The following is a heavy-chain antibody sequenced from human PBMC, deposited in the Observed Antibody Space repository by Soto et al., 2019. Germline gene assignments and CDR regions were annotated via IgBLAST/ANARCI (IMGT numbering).Heavy chain of an antibody. Sequence: GESLQISCQVSGYRFTDYWIGWVRQIPGKGLEWMGIFYPDDSDSRYNPSFQGQVTIPADKSITTAYVQGSSLKASDSAMFYCSGRGGPILSDNWFDTWGQGTLVTVSS. J-gene: IGHJ5*02. CDR2: FYPDDSDS. CDR3: SGRGGPILSDNWFDT. V-gene: IGHV5-51*01. CDR1: GYRFTDYW.